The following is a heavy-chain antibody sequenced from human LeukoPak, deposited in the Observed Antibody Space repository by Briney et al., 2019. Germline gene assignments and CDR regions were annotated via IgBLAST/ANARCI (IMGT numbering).Heavy chain of an antibody. CDR1: GYTFTGYY. CDR2: INPNSGGI. Sequence: EASVKVSCKASGYTFTGYYMHWVRQAPGQRLEWMGWINPNSGGINYAQKFQGRVTMTRDTSISTAYMELSRLRSDDTAVYYCARVVWLDLNTPPFDYWGQGTLVTVSS. V-gene: IGHV1-2*02. D-gene: IGHD3-10*01. J-gene: IGHJ4*02. CDR3: ARVVWLDLNTPPFDY.